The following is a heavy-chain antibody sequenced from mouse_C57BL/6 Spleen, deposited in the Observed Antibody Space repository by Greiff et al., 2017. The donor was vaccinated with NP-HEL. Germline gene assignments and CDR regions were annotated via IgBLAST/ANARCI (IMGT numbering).Heavy chain of an antibody. V-gene: IGHV6-3*01. CDR1: GFTFSNYW. CDR2: IRLKSDNYAT. J-gene: IGHJ2*01. D-gene: IGHD1-1*01. Sequence: EVMLVESGGGLVQPGGSMKLSCVASGFTFSNYWMNWVRQSPEKGLEWVAQIRLKSDNYATHYAESVKGRFTISRDDSKSSVYLQMNNLRAEDTGIYYCTADYGSSYGNYWGQGTTLTVSS. CDR3: TADYGSSYGNY.